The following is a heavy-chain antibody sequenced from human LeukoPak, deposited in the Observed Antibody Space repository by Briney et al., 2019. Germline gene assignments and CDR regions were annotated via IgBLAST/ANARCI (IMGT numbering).Heavy chain of an antibody. CDR3: ASSPNYCSSTSCYKGGDWFDP. CDR1: GYTFTSYY. D-gene: IGHD2-2*02. J-gene: IGHJ5*02. V-gene: IGHV1-46*01. Sequence: ASVKVSCKASGYTFTSYYMYWVRQAPGQGLEWMGIINPSGGSTSYAQKFQGRDTMTRDTSTSTVYMELSSLRSEDTAVYYCASSPNYCSSTSCYKGGDWFDPWGQGTLVTVSS. CDR2: INPSGGST.